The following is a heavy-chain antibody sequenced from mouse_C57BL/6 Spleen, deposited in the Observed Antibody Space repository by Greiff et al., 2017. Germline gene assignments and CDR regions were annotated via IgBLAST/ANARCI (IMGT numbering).Heavy chain of an antibody. J-gene: IGHJ2*01. CDR1: GFTFSSYT. Sequence: EVQVVESGGGLVKPGGSLKLSCAASGFTFSSYTMSWVRQTPEKRLEWVATISGCGGNTYYPDSVKGRFTISRDNAKNTLYLQMSSLRSEDTALYYCARRSNYEDYWGQGTTLTVSS. CDR2: ISGCGGNT. CDR3: ARRSNYEDY. V-gene: IGHV5-9*01. D-gene: IGHD2-5*01.